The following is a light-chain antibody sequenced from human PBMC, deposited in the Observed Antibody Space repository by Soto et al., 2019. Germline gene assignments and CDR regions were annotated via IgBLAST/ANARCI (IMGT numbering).Light chain of an antibody. CDR2: GAS. V-gene: IGKV3-15*01. J-gene: IGKJ5*01. CDR3: QQYNNWPIS. Sequence: EIVLTLSPCTLSLSPGKRATLTCRASQSVSASYLAWYQQKPGQAPRLLIYGASTRATGIPATFSGSGSGTEFTLAISSLQSEDFAVYYCQQYNNWPISYCQGTRQEIK. CDR1: QSVSASY.